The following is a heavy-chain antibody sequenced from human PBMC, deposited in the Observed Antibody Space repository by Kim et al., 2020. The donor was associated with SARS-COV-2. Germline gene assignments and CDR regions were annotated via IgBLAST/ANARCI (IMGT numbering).Heavy chain of an antibody. CDR3: AKDGSGSYFDY. D-gene: IGHD1-26*01. CDR2: K. V-gene: IGHV3-30*02. Sequence: KYYADSVKGRFPISRDNSKNTLYLQMNSLRAEDTAVYYCAKDGSGSYFDYWGQGALVTVSS. J-gene: IGHJ4*02.